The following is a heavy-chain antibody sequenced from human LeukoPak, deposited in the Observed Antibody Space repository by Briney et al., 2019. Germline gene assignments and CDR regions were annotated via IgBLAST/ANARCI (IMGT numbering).Heavy chain of an antibody. D-gene: IGHD1-26*01. Sequence: TGGSLRLSCAASEFTVSSNHMSWVRQAPGKGLEWVSVTYSGGSTYYADSLKGRFTISRDNAKNSLYLQMNSLRAEDTAVYYCARTFMGATVFRDAFDIWGRGTMVTVSS. CDR3: ARTFMGATVFRDAFDI. V-gene: IGHV3-66*01. J-gene: IGHJ3*02. CDR1: EFTVSSNH. CDR2: TYSGGST.